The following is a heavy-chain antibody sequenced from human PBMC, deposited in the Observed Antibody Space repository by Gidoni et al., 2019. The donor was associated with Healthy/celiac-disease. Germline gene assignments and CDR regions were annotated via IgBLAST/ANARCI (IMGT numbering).Heavy chain of an antibody. CDR2: INSDGSST. D-gene: IGHD3-3*01. CDR1: VFIFSSYW. CDR3: ASEYYDFWSGLFPFDY. Sequence: EVQLVESGGGLVQPGGSLILSCAASVFIFSSYWMHWVRQAPVKGLVWVLRINSDGSSTSYAESVKGRFTISRDNAKNTLYLQMNSLRAEDTAVYYCASEYYDFWSGLFPFDYWGQGTLVTVSS. V-gene: IGHV3-74*01. J-gene: IGHJ4*02.